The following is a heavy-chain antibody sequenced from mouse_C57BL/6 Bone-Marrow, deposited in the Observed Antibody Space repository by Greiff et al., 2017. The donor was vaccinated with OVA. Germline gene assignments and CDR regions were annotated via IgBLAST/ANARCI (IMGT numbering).Heavy chain of an antibody. CDR3: ARTLLIYYYGSSYDYFDD. V-gene: IGHV1-50*01. Sequence: QVQLQQPGAELVKPGASVKLSCKASGYTFTSYWMQWVKQRPGQGLEWIGEIDPSDSYTNYNQKFKGKATLTVDTSSSTAYMQLSSLTSEDSAVYYCARTLLIYYYGSSYDYFDDWGQGTTLTVSS. J-gene: IGHJ2*01. CDR2: IDPSDSYT. D-gene: IGHD1-1*01. CDR1: GYTFTSYW.